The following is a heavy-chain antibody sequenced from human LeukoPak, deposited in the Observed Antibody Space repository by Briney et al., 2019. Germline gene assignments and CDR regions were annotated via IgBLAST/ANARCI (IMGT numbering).Heavy chain of an antibody. CDR2: INQTGKTNYNPSLT. CDR3: ARVRHDPLEYGYYMDV. V-gene: IGHV4-34*01. J-gene: IGHJ6*03. Sequence: PSETLSLTCAVDGGSFSGFYWTWIRQTPGEGLEWIGEINQTGKTNYNPSLTDYNPSLKSRVTISVDSSKNQLSLKVNPVTAADTGVYHCARVRHDPLEYGYYMDVWGKGTTVTVSS. CDR1: GGSFSGFY. D-gene: IGHD3-3*01.